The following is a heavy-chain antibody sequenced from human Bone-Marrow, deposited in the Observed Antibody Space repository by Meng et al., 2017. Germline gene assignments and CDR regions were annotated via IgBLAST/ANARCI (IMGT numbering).Heavy chain of an antibody. J-gene: IGHJ3*02. CDR2: MNPNSGNT. CDR1: GYTFTSYD. Sequence: ASVKVSCKASGYTFTSYDINWVRQATGQGLEWMGWMNPNSGNTGYAQKFQGRVTMTRNTSISTAYMELSSLRSEDTAVYYCARDRPEGYYLGDSSGYYRDDAFDIWGQGPMVTVSS. D-gene: IGHD3-22*01. V-gene: IGHV1-8*01. CDR3: ARDRPEGYYLGDSSGYYRDDAFDI.